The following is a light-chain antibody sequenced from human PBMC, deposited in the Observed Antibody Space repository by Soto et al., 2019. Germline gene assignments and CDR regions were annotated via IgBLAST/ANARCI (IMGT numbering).Light chain of an antibody. CDR1: SSDVGGYTY. CDR2: DVN. J-gene: IGLJ2*01. Sequence: QSALTQPPSASGSPGQSVTISCTGTSSDVGGYTYVSWYQQHPGKAPTLIIFDVNKRPSGVPDRFSGSKSGNTASLTVSGLQAEDEADYYCSSYAGSSKKGLLFGGGTKLTVL. V-gene: IGLV2-8*01. CDR3: SSYAGSSKKGLL.